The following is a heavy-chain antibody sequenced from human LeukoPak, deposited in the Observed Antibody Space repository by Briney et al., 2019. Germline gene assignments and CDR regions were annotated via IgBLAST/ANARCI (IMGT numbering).Heavy chain of an antibody. CDR2: IDRDSSIT. CDR3: ATYDSGWYITY. CDR1: GFTFSRSS. D-gene: IGHD6-19*01. Sequence: GGSLRLSCAASGFTFSRSSMDWVRQAPGKGLEWVSFIDRDSSITYYADSVRGRFIISRDNARNSLFLQMNSLRAEDTAVYFCATYDSGWYITYWGQGTLVTVSP. V-gene: IGHV3-48*01. J-gene: IGHJ4*02.